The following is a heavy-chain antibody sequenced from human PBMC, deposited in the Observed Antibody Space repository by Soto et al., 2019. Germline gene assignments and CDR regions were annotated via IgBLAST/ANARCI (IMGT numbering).Heavy chain of an antibody. Sequence: ASVKVSCKASGYTFTTFGISWVRQAPGQGLEWMGWIDPKNGNTKDAQKFQGRVTMTTDTSTSTAYMELRSLRSDDTAVYYCAREVNEYYYYMDVWGKGTTVTVSS. D-gene: IGHD2-21*01. CDR3: AREVNEYYYYMDV. CDR2: IDPKNGNT. V-gene: IGHV1-18*01. CDR1: GYTFTTFG. J-gene: IGHJ6*03.